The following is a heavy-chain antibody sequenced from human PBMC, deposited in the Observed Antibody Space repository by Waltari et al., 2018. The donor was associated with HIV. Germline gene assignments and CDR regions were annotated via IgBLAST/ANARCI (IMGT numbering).Heavy chain of an antibody. J-gene: IGHJ6*02. CDR3: GTDISRDDSSGYPKGDYYYYGMDV. CDR1: GDTFSSFA. D-gene: IGHD3-22*01. CDR2: INPILTAI. Sequence: QVQLVQSGAEVKKPGSSVKVSCKSSGDTFSSFAITWVRQVPGHGLEWMGGINPILTAIRNAQKVQDRGIITGDESTRIGYMELSSLKSEDTAVYYCGTDISRDDSSGYPKGDYYYYGMDVWGQGTTVTVSS. V-gene: IGHV1-69*01.